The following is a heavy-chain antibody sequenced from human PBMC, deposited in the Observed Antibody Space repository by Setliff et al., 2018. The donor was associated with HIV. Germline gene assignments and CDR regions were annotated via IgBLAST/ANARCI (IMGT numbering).Heavy chain of an antibody. J-gene: IGHJ4*02. V-gene: IGHV3-49*04. Sequence: GGSLRLSCTASGFTFGDYAMSWVRQAPGKGLEWVGFIRSKAYGGATKYAASVKGRFTISRDDSKRIAYLQMNSLKTEDTAVYYCTRDRPYSSGWYRLDYWGQGTLVTVSS. D-gene: IGHD6-19*01. CDR2: IRSKAYGGAT. CDR3: TRDRPYSSGWYRLDY. CDR1: GFTFGDYA.